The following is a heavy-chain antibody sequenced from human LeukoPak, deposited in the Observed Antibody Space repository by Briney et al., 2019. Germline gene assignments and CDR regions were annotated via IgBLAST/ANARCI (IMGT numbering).Heavy chain of an antibody. V-gene: IGHV1-2*04. D-gene: IGHD2-21*02. J-gene: IGHJ6*02. CDR3: ARSCGGDCYSIYYYGMDV. CDR1: GYTFTGYY. Sequence: GASVKVSCKASGYTFTGYYMHWVRQAPGQGLEWMGWINPNSGGTNYAQKFQGWVTMTRDTSISTAYMELSRLRSDDTAVYYCARSCGGDCYSIYYYGMDVWGQGTTVTVSS. CDR2: INPNSGGT.